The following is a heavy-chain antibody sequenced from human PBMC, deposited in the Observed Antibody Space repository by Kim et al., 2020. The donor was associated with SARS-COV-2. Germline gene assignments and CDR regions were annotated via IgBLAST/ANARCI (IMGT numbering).Heavy chain of an antibody. V-gene: IGHV1-69*13. Sequence: SVKVSCKASGGTFSSYAISWVRQAPGQGLEWMGGIIPIFGTANYAQKFQGRVTITADESTSTAYMELSSLRSEDTAVYYCARDRDYYGSGSYYTTRKIRDNYYYGMDVWGQGTTVTVSS. J-gene: IGHJ6*02. CDR2: IIPIFGTA. D-gene: IGHD3-10*01. CDR1: GGTFSSYA. CDR3: ARDRDYYGSGSYYTTRKIRDNYYYGMDV.